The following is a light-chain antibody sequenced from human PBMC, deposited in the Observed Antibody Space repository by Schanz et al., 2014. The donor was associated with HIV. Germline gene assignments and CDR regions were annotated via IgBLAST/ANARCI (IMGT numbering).Light chain of an antibody. J-gene: IGLJ3*02. CDR1: TSSIKTNT. CDR2: NSY. CDR3: CSYAGTYTWV. V-gene: IGLV1-44*01. Sequence: QSVLTQPPSASGTPGQRVTISCSGSTSSIKTNTVNWFQQLPGTAPKLLIYNSYHRPSGVPDRFSGSKSGNAASLTISGLQSDDEAYYHCCSYAGTYTWVFGGGTKLTVL.